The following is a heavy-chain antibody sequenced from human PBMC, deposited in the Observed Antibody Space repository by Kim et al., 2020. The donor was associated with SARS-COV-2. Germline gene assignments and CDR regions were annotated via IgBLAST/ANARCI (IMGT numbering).Heavy chain of an antibody. Sequence: GGSLRLSCAASGFTFSSYAMHWVRQAPGKGLEWVAVISYDGSNKYYADSVKGRFTISRDNSKNTLYLQMNSLRAEDTAVYYCARDHYGDLPLWGQGTLVTVSS. CDR3: ARDHYGDLPL. V-gene: IGHV3-30*04. CDR2: ISYDGSNK. CDR1: GFTFSSYA. D-gene: IGHD4-17*01. J-gene: IGHJ1*01.